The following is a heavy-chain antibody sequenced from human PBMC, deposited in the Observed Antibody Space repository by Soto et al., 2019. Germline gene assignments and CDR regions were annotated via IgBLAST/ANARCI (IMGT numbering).Heavy chain of an antibody. CDR1: GGSISSYY. Sequence: SETLSLTCTVSGGSISSYYWSWIRQPPGKGLEWIGYIYYSGSTNYNPSLKSRVTISVDTSKNQFSLKLSSVTAADTAVYYCARVGGVAVAGAFDIWGQGTMDTVSS. D-gene: IGHD6-19*01. V-gene: IGHV4-59*01. J-gene: IGHJ3*02. CDR2: IYYSGST. CDR3: ARVGGVAVAGAFDI.